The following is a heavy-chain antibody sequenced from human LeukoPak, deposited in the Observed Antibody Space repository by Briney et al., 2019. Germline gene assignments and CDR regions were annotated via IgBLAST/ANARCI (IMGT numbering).Heavy chain of an antibody. CDR2: IDHSGST. CDR1: GGSFSGYY. Sequence: SETLSLTCAVYGGSFSGYYWSWIRQPPGKGLEWIGEIDHSGSTNYNPSLKSRVTISVDTSKNQFSLKLSSVTAADTAVYYCASQVRLERRYYYYSMDVWGKGTTVTVPS. J-gene: IGHJ6*03. D-gene: IGHD1-1*01. V-gene: IGHV4-34*01. CDR3: ASQVRLERRYYYYSMDV.